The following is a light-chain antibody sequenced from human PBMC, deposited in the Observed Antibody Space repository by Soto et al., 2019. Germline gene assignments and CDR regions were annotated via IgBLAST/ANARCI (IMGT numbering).Light chain of an antibody. Sequence: DIQMTQSPSSVSASVGDRVTITCRASQNINSYLNWYQHKPGKAPNLLIYAASSLQSGVPSRFSGSGSGTHFTLTISSLQPEDFATYYCQQSYSTPWTFGQGTKVDIK. CDR3: QQSYSTPWT. V-gene: IGKV1-39*01. J-gene: IGKJ1*01. CDR2: AAS. CDR1: QNINSY.